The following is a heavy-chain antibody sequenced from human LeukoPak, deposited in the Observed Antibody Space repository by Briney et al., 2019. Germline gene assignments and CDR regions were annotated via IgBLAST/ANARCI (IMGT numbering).Heavy chain of an antibody. D-gene: IGHD3-3*01. CDR1: GFTFSSYG. CDR3: AKATNYDFWSGSLGLDH. CDR2: TSYNGRNN. Sequence: PGGSLTLSCAASGFTFSSYGMHWARQAPGKGLEWVALTSYNGRNNYYSDSVKGRFSISRDNSQRTVFLQMNNVKTEDTAIYYCAKATNYDFWSGSLGLDHWGQGFLVTVSS. V-gene: IGHV3-30*18. J-gene: IGHJ4*02.